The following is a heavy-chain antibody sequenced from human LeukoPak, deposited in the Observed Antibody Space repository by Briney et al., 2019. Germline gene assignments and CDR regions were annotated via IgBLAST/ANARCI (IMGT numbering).Heavy chain of an antibody. D-gene: IGHD3-9*01. CDR3: TRDLMDYDVSTGLHHYYMDV. J-gene: IGHJ6*02. CDR1: GFTFSSYA. Sequence: PGGSLRLSCAASGFTFSSYAMHWVRQDPGKGLVWVSRINGDGRNINYADSVRGRFTISRDNAKNTLYLQMNTLRVEDTAVYYCTRDLMDYDVSTGLHHYYMDVWGQGTTVTVSS. V-gene: IGHV3-74*01. CDR2: INGDGRNI.